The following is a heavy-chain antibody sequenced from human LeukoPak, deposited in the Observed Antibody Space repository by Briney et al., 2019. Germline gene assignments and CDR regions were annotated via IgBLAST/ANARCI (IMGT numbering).Heavy chain of an antibody. CDR1: GGSISSGGHS. J-gene: IGHJ4*02. CDR3: AICLRGYAYGRIKAGFDY. Sequence: SQTLSLTCTVSGGSISSGGHSWSWIRQPPGKGLEWIGEVNHSGSTNYTPSLKSRVTISVDTSKNQFSLKLSSVTAADTAVYYCAICLRGYAYGRIKAGFDYWGQGTLVTVSS. CDR2: VNHSGST. D-gene: IGHD5-18*01. V-gene: IGHV4-30-2*01.